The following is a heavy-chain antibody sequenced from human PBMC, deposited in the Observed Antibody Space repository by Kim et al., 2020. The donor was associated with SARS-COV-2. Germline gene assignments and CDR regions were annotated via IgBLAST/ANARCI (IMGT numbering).Heavy chain of an antibody. J-gene: IGHJ3*02. CDR1: GGSISSGGYY. Sequence: SETLSLTCTVSGGSISSGGYYWSWIRQHPGKGLEWIGYIYYSGSTYYNPSLKSRVTISVDTSKNQFSLKLSSVTAADTAVYYCARDETMKRAFDIWGQGTMVTVSS. D-gene: IGHD3-22*01. CDR2: IYYSGST. V-gene: IGHV4-31*03. CDR3: ARDETMKRAFDI.